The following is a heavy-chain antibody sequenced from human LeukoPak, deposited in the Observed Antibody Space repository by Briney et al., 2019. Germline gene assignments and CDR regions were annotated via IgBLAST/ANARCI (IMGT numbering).Heavy chain of an antibody. CDR2: FDPEDGET. CDR1: GYTLTELS. CDR3: ARVRRWNDVGGWFDP. V-gene: IGHV1-24*01. J-gene: IGHJ5*02. Sequence: ASVKVSCKVSGYTLTELSMHWVRQAPGKGLEWMGGFDPEDGETIYAQKFQGRVTMTRDMSTSTVYMELSSLRSDDTAVYYCARVRRWNDVGGWFDPWGQGTLVTVSS. D-gene: IGHD1-1*01.